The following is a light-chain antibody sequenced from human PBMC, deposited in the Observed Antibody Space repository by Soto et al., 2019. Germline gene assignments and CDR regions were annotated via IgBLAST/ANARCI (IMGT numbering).Light chain of an antibody. CDR3: QQYGSSPLIT. J-gene: IGKJ5*01. Sequence: EIVLTQSPGTLSLSPGERATLSCRASQSVSSSYLAWYQQKPGQAPRLLIYGASSRATGIPDRFSGSGSGTDFTLPISRLEPEDFAVYYCQQYGSSPLITFVQGTRLEIK. V-gene: IGKV3-20*01. CDR2: GAS. CDR1: QSVSSSY.